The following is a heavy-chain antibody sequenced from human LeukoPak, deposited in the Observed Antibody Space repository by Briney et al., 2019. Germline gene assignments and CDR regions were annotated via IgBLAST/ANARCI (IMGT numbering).Heavy chain of an antibody. CDR2: YSGGST. V-gene: IGHV3-66*01. J-gene: IGHJ6*02. CDR3: ARAYGMDV. CDR1: VVTGSSNY. Sequence: GGSLRLSCAASVVTGSSNYMCVGREVLGKGLEWVSVYSGGSTYYADSVKGRFTISRDNSKNTLYLQMNSLRAEDTAVYYCARAYGMDVWGQGTTVTVSS.